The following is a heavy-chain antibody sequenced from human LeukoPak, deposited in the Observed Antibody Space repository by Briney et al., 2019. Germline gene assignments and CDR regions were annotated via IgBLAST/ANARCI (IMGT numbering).Heavy chain of an antibody. Sequence: PGGSLRLSCAASGFTFDDYGMSWVRQAPGEGLEWVSGINWNGGSTGYADSVKGRFTISRDNAKNSLYLQMNSLRAEDTALYYCARVVGMTYYFDYWGQGTLVTVSS. CDR1: GFTFDDYG. D-gene: IGHD2-21*02. J-gene: IGHJ4*02. V-gene: IGHV3-20*04. CDR3: ARVVGMTYYFDY. CDR2: INWNGGST.